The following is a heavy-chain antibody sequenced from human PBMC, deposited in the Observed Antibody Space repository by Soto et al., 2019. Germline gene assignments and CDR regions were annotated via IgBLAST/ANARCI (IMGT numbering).Heavy chain of an antibody. CDR3: ARGLAVAAYYYYYGMDV. CDR1: GGSFSGYY. V-gene: IGHV4-34*01. D-gene: IGHD2-15*01. Sequence: SETLSLTCAVYGGSFSGYYWSWIRQPPGKGLEWIGEINHSGSTNYNPSLKSRVTISVDTSKNQFSLKLSSVTAADTAVYYCARGLAVAAYYYYYGMDVWGQGTTVTVSS. J-gene: IGHJ6*02. CDR2: INHSGST.